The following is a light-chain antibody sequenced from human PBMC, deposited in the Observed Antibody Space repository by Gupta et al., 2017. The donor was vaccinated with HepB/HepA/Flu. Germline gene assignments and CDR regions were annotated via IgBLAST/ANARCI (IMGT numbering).Light chain of an antibody. CDR3: QQGDTFPFT. J-gene: IGKJ4*01. V-gene: IGKV1-12*01. CDR2: TTS. CDR1: QGISSW. Sequence: DIQMTQSPSSVSASVGDRVTITCRASQGISSWLGWYLQKPGKAPKLLIYTTSNLQSGVTSRFSGSGSGAEFTLTISSLQPEDFGTYYCQQGDTFPFTFGGGTKVDIK.